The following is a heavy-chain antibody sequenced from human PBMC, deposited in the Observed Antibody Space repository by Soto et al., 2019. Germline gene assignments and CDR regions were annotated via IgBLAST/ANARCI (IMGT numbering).Heavy chain of an antibody. D-gene: IGHD1-7*01. CDR3: TTEGTGTTGYYYYGMDV. CDR2: IKSKTDGVTT. CDR1: GFTFSNAW. Sequence: EVQLVESGGGLVKPGGSLRLSCAASGFTFSNAWMNWVRQAPGKGLEWVGRIKSKTDGVTTDYAAPVKGRFTISRDDSKNTLYLQMNSLKTEDTAVYYCTTEGTGTTGYYYYGMDVWGQGTTVTVSS. V-gene: IGHV3-15*07. J-gene: IGHJ6*02.